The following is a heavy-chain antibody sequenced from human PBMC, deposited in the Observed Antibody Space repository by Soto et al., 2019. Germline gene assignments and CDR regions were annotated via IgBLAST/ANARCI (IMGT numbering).Heavy chain of an antibody. CDR1: GFTFSSYA. D-gene: IGHD3-22*01. CDR3: AKKGIYYYDSSGSSFDY. V-gene: IGHV3-23*01. CDR2: ISGSGGGT. J-gene: IGHJ4*02. Sequence: PGGSLRLSCAASGFTFSSYAMSWVRHAPGQGLAWVSAISGSGGGTYYPDSVKGRFTISRDNSKNTLYLQMNSLRAEDTAVYYCAKKGIYYYDSSGSSFDYWGKGTLVTVSS.